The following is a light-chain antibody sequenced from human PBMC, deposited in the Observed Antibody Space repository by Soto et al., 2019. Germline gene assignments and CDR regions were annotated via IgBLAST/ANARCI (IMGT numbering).Light chain of an antibody. CDR2: GAS. V-gene: IGKV3-15*01. CDR1: QSVSSN. Sequence: EIVMTQSPATLSVSPGERATLSCRASQSVSSNLAWYQPKPGQAPRLLIYGASTRATGIPARFSGSGSGTEFTLTISSLQFEDFTVYYCQHYNNWPPVTFGQGNKLEI. CDR3: QHYNNWPPVT. J-gene: IGKJ2*01.